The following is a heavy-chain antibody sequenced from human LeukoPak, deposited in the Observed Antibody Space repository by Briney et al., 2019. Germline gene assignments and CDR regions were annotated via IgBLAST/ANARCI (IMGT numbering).Heavy chain of an antibody. J-gene: IGHJ5*02. Sequence: ASVKVSCKASGYSFTSSGISWVRQAPGHGLEWLGWVSAYNGNTNYAQKFQVRVTMTTDTSTSTAYMELRSLRSDDTAVYYCARVDRRAPPILPINGENNWFDPWGQGTLVTVSS. D-gene: IGHD2-8*01. CDR3: ARVDRRAPPILPINGENNWFDP. CDR2: VSAYNGNT. V-gene: IGHV1-18*01. CDR1: GYSFTSSG.